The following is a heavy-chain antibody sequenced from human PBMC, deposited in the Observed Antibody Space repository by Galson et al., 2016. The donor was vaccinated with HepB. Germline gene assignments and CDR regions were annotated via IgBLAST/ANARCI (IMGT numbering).Heavy chain of an antibody. CDR1: GFSLSTSGVG. V-gene: IGHV2-5*02. D-gene: IGHD6-19*01. J-gene: IGHJ3*02. Sequence: PALVKPTQTLTLTCTFSGFSLSTSGVGVGWIRQPPGKALEWLALIYWDGDKHYSPSLRSRLTITKDTSENQVVLTMTNMDPVDTGTYYCAHFSSGGYSVGSAFEIWGQGKILTVSS. CDR3: AHFSSGGYSVGSAFEI. CDR2: IYWDGDK.